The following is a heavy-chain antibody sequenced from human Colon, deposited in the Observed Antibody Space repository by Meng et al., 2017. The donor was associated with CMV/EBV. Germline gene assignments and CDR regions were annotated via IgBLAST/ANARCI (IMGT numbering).Heavy chain of an antibody. CDR3: AKCYLVVVPAAMGDY. J-gene: IGHJ4*02. V-gene: IGHV3-23*01. Sequence: GESLKISCAASGFTFSSYAMSWVRQAPGKGLEWVSAISGSGGSTYYADSVKGRFTISRDNSKNTLYLQMNSLRAEDTAVYYCAKCYLVVVPAAMGDYWGQGTLVTVSS. CDR1: GFTFSSYA. CDR2: ISGSGGST. D-gene: IGHD2-2*01.